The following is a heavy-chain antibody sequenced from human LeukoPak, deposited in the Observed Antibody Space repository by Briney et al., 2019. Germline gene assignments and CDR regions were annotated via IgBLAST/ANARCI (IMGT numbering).Heavy chain of an antibody. CDR2: IYPGDSDT. D-gene: IGHD6-13*01. J-gene: IGHJ3*02. CDR1: GYSFTSYW. V-gene: IGHV5-51*01. Sequence: GESLKISCKGSGYSFTSYWIGWVRQMPGKGLEWMGIIYPGDSDTRYSPSFQGQVTISADKSISTAYLQWSSLKASDTAMYYCARHRHAGSSWYVGDAFDIWGQGTMVTVSS. CDR3: ARHRHAGSSWYVGDAFDI.